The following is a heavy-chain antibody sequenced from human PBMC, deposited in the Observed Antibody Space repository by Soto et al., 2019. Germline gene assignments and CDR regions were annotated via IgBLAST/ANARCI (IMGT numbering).Heavy chain of an antibody. CDR2: ISSSSSTI. V-gene: IGHV3-48*01. Sequence: ARQAPGKGLEWFSYISSSSSTIYYADSVKGRFTISRDNAKNSLYLQMNSLRAEDTAVYYCARGVFVGYCSSTSCYNWFDPWGQGTLVTVSS. J-gene: IGHJ5*02. CDR3: ARGVFVGYCSSTSCYNWFDP. D-gene: IGHD2-2*01.